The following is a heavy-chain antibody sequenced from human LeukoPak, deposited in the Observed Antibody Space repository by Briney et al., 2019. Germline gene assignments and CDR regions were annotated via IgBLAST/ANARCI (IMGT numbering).Heavy chain of an antibody. Sequence: GGSLRLSCAASGFTFNSYWMSWVRQAPGKGREWVSAISGSGGSTYYADSVKGRFTISRDNSKNTLYLQMNSLRAEDTAVYYCAKDHHPNAWELLRIFDYWGQGTLVTVSS. V-gene: IGHV3-23*01. J-gene: IGHJ4*02. CDR1: GFTFNSYW. CDR3: AKDHHPNAWELLRIFDY. CDR2: ISGSGGST. D-gene: IGHD1-26*01.